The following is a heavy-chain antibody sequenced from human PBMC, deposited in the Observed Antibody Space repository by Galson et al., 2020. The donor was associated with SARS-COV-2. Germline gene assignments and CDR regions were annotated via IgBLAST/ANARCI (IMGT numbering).Heavy chain of an antibody. CDR1: AYSFSKFW. CDR2: IYPDDSDT. D-gene: IGHD2-21*02. J-gene: IGHJ4*02. Sequence: GESLKISCKGSAYSFSKFWIGWVRQMPGKGLDYMGVIYPDDSDTIYSPSFQGQVTISADKSISTAYLQWSSLKASDTAMYYCTRHAVVPGTHFGSGGQGTLGTVSS. V-gene: IGHV5-51*01. CDR3: TRHAVVPGTHFGS.